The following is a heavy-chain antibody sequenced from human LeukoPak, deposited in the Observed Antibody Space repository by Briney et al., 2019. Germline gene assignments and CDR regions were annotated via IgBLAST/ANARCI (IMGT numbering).Heavy chain of an antibody. J-gene: IGHJ4*02. V-gene: IGHV4-34*01. Sequence: SETLSLTCAVYGGSFSGYYWSWIRQPPGKGLEWIGEINHSGSTNYNPSLKSRVTISVDTSKNQFSLKLSSVTAADTAVYYCASKTTVVNPFDYWGQGTLVTASS. CDR3: ASKTTVVNPFDY. CDR1: GGSFSGYY. CDR2: INHSGST. D-gene: IGHD4-23*01.